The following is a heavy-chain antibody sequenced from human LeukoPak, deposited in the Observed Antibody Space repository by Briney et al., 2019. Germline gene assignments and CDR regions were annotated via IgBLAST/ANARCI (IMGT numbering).Heavy chain of an antibody. CDR2: ISAYNGNT. V-gene: IGHV1-18*01. CDR3: ARDDGSGYDYIAEYFQH. J-gene: IGHJ1*01. D-gene: IGHD5-12*01. CDR1: GYTFTSYG. Sequence: ASVKVSCKASGYTFTSYGISWVRQAPGQGLEWMGWISAYNGNTNYAQKLQGRVTMTTDTSTSTAYMELRSLRSDDTAVYYCARDDGSGYDYIAEYFQHWGQGTLVTVSS.